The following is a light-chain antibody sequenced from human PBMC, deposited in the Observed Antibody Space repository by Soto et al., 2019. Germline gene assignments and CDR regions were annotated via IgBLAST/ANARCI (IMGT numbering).Light chain of an antibody. CDR3: QQYYSTPRT. J-gene: IGKJ1*01. CDR2: WAS. V-gene: IGKV4-1*01. Sequence: DILMTQSPHSLAVSLGDWATINCKSSQSVLYSSNNKNYLAWYQQKQGQPPKLXIYWASTRESGVPDRFSGSGYGTDFNLTTSSLQAEDVAVYYCQQYYSTPRTFGQGTKVDIK. CDR1: QSVLYSSNNKNY.